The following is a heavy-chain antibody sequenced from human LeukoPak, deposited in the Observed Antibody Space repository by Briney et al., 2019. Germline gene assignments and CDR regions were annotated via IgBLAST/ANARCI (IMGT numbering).Heavy chain of an antibody. D-gene: IGHD1-26*01. J-gene: IGHJ4*02. V-gene: IGHV1-18*01. CDR1: GYGFTNYG. Sequence: GASVKVSCKASGYGFTNYGISWVRQAPGQGLEWMGWISGYNANTYYAQKLQGRVTMTTDTSTSAAYMELRSLRSDDTAVYYCARLRWELVYYFDYWGQGTLVTVSS. CDR3: ARLRWELVYYFDY. CDR2: ISGYNANT.